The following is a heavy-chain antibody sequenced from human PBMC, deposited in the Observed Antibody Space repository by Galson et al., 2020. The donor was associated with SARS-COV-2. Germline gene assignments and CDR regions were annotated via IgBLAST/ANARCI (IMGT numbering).Heavy chain of an antibody. D-gene: IGHD2-2*01. CDR2: IYYSGST. Sequence: ASETLSLTCTVSGGSISPFYWSWIRQPPGEGLEWIGHIYYSGSTNYNPSLKGRVTISVDRSKKQFFLKLTSVTAADTAVYYCAIPYCSSTSCYYYYGMDVWGQGTTVTVSS. J-gene: IGHJ6*02. CDR1: GGSISPFY. V-gene: IGHV4-59*01. CDR3: AIPYCSSTSCYYYYGMDV.